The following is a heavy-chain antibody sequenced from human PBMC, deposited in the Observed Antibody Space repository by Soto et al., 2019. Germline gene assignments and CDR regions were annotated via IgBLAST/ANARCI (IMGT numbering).Heavy chain of an antibody. CDR2: ISGSGGST. J-gene: IGHJ4*02. D-gene: IGHD3-16*01. V-gene: IGHV3-23*01. CDR1: GFTFISDA. Sequence: EVQLLESGGGLVQPGGSLRLSCAASGFTFISDAMSWVRQAPGKGLEWVSAISGSGGSTYYADAVKGRFTISSDNSKNSLYMKRNSPRDADTDVYYCAGLGGFDWGQGTLVTVSS. CDR3: AGLGGFD.